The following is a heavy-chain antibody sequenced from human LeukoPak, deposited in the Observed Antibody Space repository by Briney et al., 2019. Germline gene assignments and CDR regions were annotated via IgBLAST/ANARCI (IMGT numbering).Heavy chain of an antibody. CDR2: IYYSGST. Sequence: SETLSLTCTVSGGSISSSSYYWGWIRQPPGKGLEWIGSIYYSGSTYYNPSLKSRVTISVDTSKNQFSLKLSSVTAADTAVYYCARRSGNMVRGVRSLDYWGQGTLVTVSS. D-gene: IGHD3-10*01. CDR1: GGSISSSSYY. J-gene: IGHJ4*02. V-gene: IGHV4-39*01. CDR3: ARRSGNMVRGVRSLDY.